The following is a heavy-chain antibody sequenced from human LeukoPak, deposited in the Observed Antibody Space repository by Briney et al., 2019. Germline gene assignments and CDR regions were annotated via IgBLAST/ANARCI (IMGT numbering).Heavy chain of an antibody. CDR3: AVSVRFERVWHYFNN. J-gene: IGHJ4*02. Sequence: QPGGSLRLSCAASGSTFSSYAMSWVRQAPGKGLEWVSATSGTSGRTYYADSVKGRFTISRDNSKTTVFLQMNSLRAEDTAVYYCAVSVRFERVWHYFNNWGQGTQVTVSS. V-gene: IGHV3-23*01. CDR2: TSGTSGRT. D-gene: IGHD3-9*01. CDR1: GSTFSSYA.